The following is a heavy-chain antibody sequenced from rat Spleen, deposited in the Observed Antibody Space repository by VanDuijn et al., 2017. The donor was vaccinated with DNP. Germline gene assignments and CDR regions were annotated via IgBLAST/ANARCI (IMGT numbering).Heavy chain of an antibody. Sequence: QVQLKESGPGLVQPSQTLSLTCTVSGFSLMDYSVHWVRQPPGKGLAWMGRMKYDGDTYYNSALKSRLSISRDTSKSQVFLKMNSLQTEDTAIYYCTRNTYTTDYLLGYWGQGVMVTVSS. CDR1: GFSLMDYS. V-gene: IGHV2S30*01. CDR2: MKYDGDT. CDR3: TRNTYTTDYLLGY. J-gene: IGHJ2*01. D-gene: IGHD1-6*01.